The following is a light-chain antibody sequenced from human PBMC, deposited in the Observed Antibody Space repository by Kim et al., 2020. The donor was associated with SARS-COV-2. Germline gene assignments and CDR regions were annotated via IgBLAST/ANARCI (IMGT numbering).Light chain of an antibody. J-gene: IGLJ2*01. V-gene: IGLV6-57*03. CDR1: SGSIASNY. CDR2: EDN. CDR3: QSYDSSNVV. Sequence: GRTVTISFTRSSGSIASNYVQWYQQRPGSAPTTVIYEDNQRPSGVPDRFSGSIDSSSNSASLTISGLKTEDEAYYYCQSYDSSNVVFGGGTQLTVL.